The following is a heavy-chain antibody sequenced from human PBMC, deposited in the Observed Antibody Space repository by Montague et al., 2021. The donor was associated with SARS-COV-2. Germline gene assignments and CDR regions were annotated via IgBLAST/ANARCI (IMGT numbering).Heavy chain of an antibody. J-gene: IGHJ4*02. CDR2: ISYDGSNK. V-gene: IGHV3-30*18. D-gene: IGHD5-18*01. Sequence: SLRLSCAASGFTFSSYAMHWVRQAPGKGLEWVAVISYDGSNKYYADSVKGRFTFSRDNSKNTLYLQMNSLRAEDTAVYYCANVLDSYGFYFDYWGQGTLVTVSS. CDR1: GFTFSSYA. CDR3: ANVLDSYGFYFDY.